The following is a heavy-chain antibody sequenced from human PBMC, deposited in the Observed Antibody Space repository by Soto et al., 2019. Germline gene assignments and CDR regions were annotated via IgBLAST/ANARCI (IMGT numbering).Heavy chain of an antibody. CDR1: GFTFSSYA. CDR2: ISYDGSNK. V-gene: IGHV3-30-3*01. Sequence: QVQLVESGGGVVQPGRSLRLSCAASGFTFSSYAMHWVRQAPGKGLEWVAVISYDGSNKYYADSVKGRFTISRDNSTNTLYLQMNSLRAEDTAVYYCARDASASGWYCDAFDIWGQGTMVTVSS. CDR3: ARDASASGWYCDAFDI. D-gene: IGHD6-19*01. J-gene: IGHJ3*02.